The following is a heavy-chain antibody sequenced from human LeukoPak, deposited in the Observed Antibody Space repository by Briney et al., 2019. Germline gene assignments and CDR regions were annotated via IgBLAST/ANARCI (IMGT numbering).Heavy chain of an antibody. CDR1: GFTFSNYA. CDR2: ISGSGGST. D-gene: IGHD4-23*01. CDR3: AKLGGNVAF. J-gene: IGHJ4*02. Sequence: PGGSLRLSCAASGFTFSNYAMSWVRQAPGQGLKWFSSISGSGGSTYYVDSVKGRFTISRDNSKNTLHLQMNILRAEDTAAYYCAKLGGNVAFWGQGTLVTVSS. V-gene: IGHV3-23*01.